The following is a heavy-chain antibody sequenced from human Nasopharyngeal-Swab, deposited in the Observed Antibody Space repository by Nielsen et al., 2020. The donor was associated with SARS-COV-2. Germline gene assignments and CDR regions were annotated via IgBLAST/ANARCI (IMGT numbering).Heavy chain of an antibody. CDR3: ARLEDYYDSSGYTD. Sequence: GGSLRLSCAASGFTFSDYYMSWIRQAPGKGLEWVSYISISGSTIYYADSVKGRFTISRDNAKNSLYLQMNSLRAEDTAVYYCARLEDYYDSSGYTDWGQGTLVTVSS. D-gene: IGHD3-22*01. V-gene: IGHV3-11*04. J-gene: IGHJ4*02. CDR2: ISISGSTI. CDR1: GFTFSDYY.